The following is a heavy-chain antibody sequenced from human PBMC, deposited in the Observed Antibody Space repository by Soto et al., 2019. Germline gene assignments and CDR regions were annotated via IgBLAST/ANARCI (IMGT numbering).Heavy chain of an antibody. J-gene: IGHJ4*02. Sequence: QVQLVQSGAEVKKPGASVKVSCKASGYTFTSYGITWVRQPPGQGLEWMGWISAYNGNTNYAQKLQGRVTMTTDTSTSTAYMELRSLRSDDTAVYYCARDGRDYDILTGCFDYWGQGTLVTVSS. CDR3: ARDGRDYDILTGCFDY. D-gene: IGHD3-9*01. V-gene: IGHV1-18*04. CDR1: GYTFTSYG. CDR2: ISAYNGNT.